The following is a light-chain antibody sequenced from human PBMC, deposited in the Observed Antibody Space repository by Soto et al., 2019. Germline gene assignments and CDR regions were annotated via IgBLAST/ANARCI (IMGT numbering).Light chain of an antibody. CDR2: DAS. CDR3: LQYKAYSAT. V-gene: IGKV1-5*01. CDR1: QNINTW. J-gene: IGKJ1*01. Sequence: DIQMTQSPSTLSASVGDRVTITCRASQNINTWLAWYQHKPGNAPKVLIYDASSLQSGVPPRFSGSGSGTDFTLTSTSLQHDDFATYYCLQYKAYSATFGQGTKVELK.